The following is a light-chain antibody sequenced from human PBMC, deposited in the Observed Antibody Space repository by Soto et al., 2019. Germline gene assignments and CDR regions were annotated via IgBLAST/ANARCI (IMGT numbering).Light chain of an antibody. CDR3: AAWDESLTACNWV. J-gene: IGLJ3*02. V-gene: IGLV1-44*01. CDR1: SSNVGSNT. CDR2: SNN. Sequence: QSVLTQPPSVSGTPGQRVTISCSGSSSNVGSNTVNWYQHLPGTAPKLLIYSNNQRPSGVPDRFSGSKSGTSASLAISGLQSEDEADYYCAAWDESLTACNWVFGGGTKVTVL.